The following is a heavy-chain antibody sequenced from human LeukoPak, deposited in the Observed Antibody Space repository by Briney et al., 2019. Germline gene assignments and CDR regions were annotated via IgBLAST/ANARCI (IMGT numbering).Heavy chain of an antibody. CDR3: ARDLAWDAFDI. Sequence: GGSLRLSCAASGFTVSTDYMNWVRQAPGKGLEWVSVIYSGGSTYYADSVKGRFTISRDNAKNSLYLQMNSLRAEDTAVYYCARDLAWDAFDIWGQGTMVTVSS. J-gene: IGHJ3*02. V-gene: IGHV3-53*01. CDR1: GFTVSTDY. CDR2: IYSGGST.